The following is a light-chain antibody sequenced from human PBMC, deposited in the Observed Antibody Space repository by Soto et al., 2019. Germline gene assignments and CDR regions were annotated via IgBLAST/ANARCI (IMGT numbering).Light chain of an antibody. CDR2: AAS. CDR3: QQLNSYPIFT. Sequence: DIQLTQSPSFLSASVGDRVTITCRASQGISSYLAWYQQKPGKAPKLLIYAASTLQSGVPSRFSGSGSGTEFTLTISSPQPEDFATYYCQQLNSYPIFTFGPGTKVDIK. J-gene: IGKJ3*01. V-gene: IGKV1-9*01. CDR1: QGISSY.